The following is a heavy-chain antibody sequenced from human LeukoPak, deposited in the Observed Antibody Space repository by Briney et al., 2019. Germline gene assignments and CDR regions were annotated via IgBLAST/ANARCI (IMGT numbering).Heavy chain of an antibody. CDR1: GGSFSGYY. D-gene: IGHD6-19*01. Sequence: SETLSLTCAVYGGSFSGYYWSWIRQPPGKGLEWIGEINHSGSTNYNPSLKSRVTISVDTSKNQFSLKLSSVTAADTAVYYCARGVAVARYDYWGQGTLVTVSS. J-gene: IGHJ4*02. CDR3: ARGVAVARYDY. V-gene: IGHV4-34*01. CDR2: INHSGST.